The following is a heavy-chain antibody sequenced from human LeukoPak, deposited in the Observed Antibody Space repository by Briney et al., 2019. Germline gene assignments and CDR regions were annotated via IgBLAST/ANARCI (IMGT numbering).Heavy chain of an antibody. D-gene: IGHD6-19*01. J-gene: IGHJ4*02. V-gene: IGHV3-21*01. CDR2: ISSSTNYI. CDR1: GFTFSSYA. Sequence: GGSLRLSCAASGFTFSSYAMNRVRQAPGKGLEWVSYISSSTNYIYYADSVKGRFTISRDNAKNSLYLQMNSLRAEDTAVYYCARGGGWYNYWGQGTLVTVSS. CDR3: ARGGGWYNY.